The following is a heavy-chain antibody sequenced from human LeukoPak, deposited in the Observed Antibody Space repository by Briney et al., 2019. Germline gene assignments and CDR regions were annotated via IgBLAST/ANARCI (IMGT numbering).Heavy chain of an antibody. CDR1: GFTFSSYW. Sequence: GGSLRLSCAASGFTFSSYWMSWVRQAPGKGLEWVANIKQDGSEKYYVNSVKGRFTISRDNAENSLYLQMNSLRAEDTAVYYCARDHSSSWYFDYWGQGTLVTVSS. J-gene: IGHJ4*02. CDR2: IKQDGSEK. V-gene: IGHV3-7*01. D-gene: IGHD6-13*01. CDR3: ARDHSSSWYFDY.